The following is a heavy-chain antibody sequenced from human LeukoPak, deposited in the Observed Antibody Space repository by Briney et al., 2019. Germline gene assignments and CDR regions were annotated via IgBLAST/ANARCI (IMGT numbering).Heavy chain of an antibody. V-gene: IGHV4-39*01. CDR2: IYYSGST. J-gene: IGHJ4*02. CDR1: GGSISSSSYY. D-gene: IGHD6-13*01. CDR3: ARQGAAGTSFDY. Sequence: PSETLSLTCTVSGGSISSSSYYWGWIRQPPGKGLEWIGSIYYSGSTYYNPSLKSRVTISVDTSKNQFSLKLGSVTAADTAVYYCARQGAAGTSFDYWGQGTLVTVSS.